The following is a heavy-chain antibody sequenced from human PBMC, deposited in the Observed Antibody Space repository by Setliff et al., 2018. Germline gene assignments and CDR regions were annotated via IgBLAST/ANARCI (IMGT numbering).Heavy chain of an antibody. J-gene: IGHJ4*02. CDR2: INHRGST. CDR1: GGTFSDYY. Sequence: ASETLSLTCAAYGGTFSDYYWTWIRQPPGNGPEWIGEINHRGSTNYNPSLKSRATISIDTSKDQFSLKLISMSAADTAVYYCARGRSIAARLLDSWGQGTQVTVSS. D-gene: IGHD6-6*01. CDR3: ARGRSIAARLLDS. V-gene: IGHV4-34*01.